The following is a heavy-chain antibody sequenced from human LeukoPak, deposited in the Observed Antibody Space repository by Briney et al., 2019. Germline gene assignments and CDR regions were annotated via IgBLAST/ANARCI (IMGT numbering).Heavy chain of an antibody. Sequence: SETLSLTCAVYSGSISGHYWSWIRQPPGKGLEWIEEINESGSTNHNPSLKSRVTTSVDTSKNQFSLKLNSVTAADTAIYYCARVFGQQLGAFDIWGQGTMVTVSS. V-gene: IGHV4-34*01. CDR2: INESGST. CDR1: SGSISGHY. J-gene: IGHJ3*02. CDR3: ARVFGQQLGAFDI. D-gene: IGHD6-13*01.